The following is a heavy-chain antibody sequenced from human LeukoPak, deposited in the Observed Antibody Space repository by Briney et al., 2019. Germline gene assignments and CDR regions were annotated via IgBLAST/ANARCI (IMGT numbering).Heavy chain of an antibody. V-gene: IGHV3-9*01. CDR1: GFKFHNYA. D-gene: IGHD6-19*01. CDR2: ITWNNETL. CDR3: ARDWGSSGWFYFDS. Sequence: QSGGSLRLSCTASGFKFHNYALHWVRQAPGKGLEWVSGITWNNETLDYADSVKGRFIISRDNAKNSIYLQMNSLKAEDTALYYCARDWGSSGWFYFDSWGQGTLVTVSS. J-gene: IGHJ4*02.